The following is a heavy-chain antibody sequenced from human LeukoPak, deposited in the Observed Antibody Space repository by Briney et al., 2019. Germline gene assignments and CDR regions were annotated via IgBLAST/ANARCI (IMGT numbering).Heavy chain of an antibody. CDR1: GYTFTSYV. Sequence: ASVKVSCKASGYTFTSYVISWVRQAPGQGLEWMGWISAYNGNTNYAQKLQGRVTMTTDTSTSTAYMELRSLRSDDTAVYYCARVQYYYDSSGYYYSDYWGQGTLVTVSS. J-gene: IGHJ4*02. V-gene: IGHV1-18*01. CDR2: ISAYNGNT. CDR3: ARVQYYYDSSGYYYSDY. D-gene: IGHD3-22*01.